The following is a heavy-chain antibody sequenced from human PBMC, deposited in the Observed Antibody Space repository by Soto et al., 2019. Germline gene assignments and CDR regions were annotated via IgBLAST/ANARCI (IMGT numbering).Heavy chain of an antibody. CDR3: ARRYGDYEGCFDY. D-gene: IGHD4-17*01. V-gene: IGHV1-2*02. J-gene: IGHJ4*02. Sequence: ASVKVYCKACGYTLTDNYIHWVRQAPGQGLEWMGWINPNSGGTNYAQKFQGRVTMTRDTSISTAYMELSRLRSDDTAVYYCARRYGDYEGCFDYWGQGTLVTVSS. CDR2: INPNSGGT. CDR1: GYTLTDNY.